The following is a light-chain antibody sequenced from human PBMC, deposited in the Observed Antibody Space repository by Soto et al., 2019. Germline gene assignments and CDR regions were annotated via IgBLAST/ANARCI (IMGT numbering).Light chain of an antibody. J-gene: IGLJ1*01. CDR3: TSYTSRSTFV. CDR1: SSDVGGYHY. Sequence: QSALTQPASGTGSPGQSITIACTGTSSDVGGYHYLSWYQQHPGKAPKLVIYEVSNRPLGVSNRFSGSRSGNTASLTISVLQAEDEAEYYCTSYTSRSTFVFVTGTKLTVL. CDR2: EVS. V-gene: IGLV2-14*01.